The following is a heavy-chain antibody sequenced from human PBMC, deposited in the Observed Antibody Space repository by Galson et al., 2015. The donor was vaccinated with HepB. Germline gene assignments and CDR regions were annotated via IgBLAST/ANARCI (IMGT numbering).Heavy chain of an antibody. CDR2: INSDGSST. CDR3: ARESIGGSVTDAFDI. V-gene: IGHV3-74*01. Sequence: SLRLSCAASGFTFSKYWMHWVRQAPGKGLVWVSRINSDGSSTTYADSVKGRFTISRDNAKDTLFLQMNSLRAEDTAVYYCARESIGGSVTDAFDIWGQGTMVTVSS. CDR1: GFTFSKYW. D-gene: IGHD3-10*01. J-gene: IGHJ3*02.